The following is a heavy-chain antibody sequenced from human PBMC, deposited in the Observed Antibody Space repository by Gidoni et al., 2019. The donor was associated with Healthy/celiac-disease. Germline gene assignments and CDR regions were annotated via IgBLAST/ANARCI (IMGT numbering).Heavy chain of an antibody. D-gene: IGHD3-3*01. CDR2: ISGSGGST. CDR1: GFTFRIYA. Sequence: EVQLLESGGGLVQPGGSLRLSCAASGFTFRIYAMRWFRQAPGKGLGWGSAISGSGGSTYYADSVKGRFTISRDNSKNTLDLQMNSLRAEDTAVYYCAKANLEYYDFWSGYYTGGLGDYWGQGTLVTVSS. CDR3: AKANLEYYDFWSGYYTGGLGDY. V-gene: IGHV3-23*01. J-gene: IGHJ4*02.